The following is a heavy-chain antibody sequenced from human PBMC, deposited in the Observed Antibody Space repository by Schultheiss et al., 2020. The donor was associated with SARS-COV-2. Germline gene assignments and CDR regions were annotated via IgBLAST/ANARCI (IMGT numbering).Heavy chain of an antibody. V-gene: IGHV3-49*03. CDR1: GFTFGDYA. CDR2: IRSKAYGGTT. J-gene: IGHJ4*02. D-gene: IGHD4-23*01. Sequence: GGSLRLSCTASGFTFGDYAMSWFRQAPGKGLEWVGFIRSKAYGGTTEYAASVKGRFTISRDDSKSIAYLQMNSLKTEDTAVYYCTTDVTPDDYGGNSLFDYWGQGTLVTVSS. CDR3: TTDVTPDDYGGNSLFDY.